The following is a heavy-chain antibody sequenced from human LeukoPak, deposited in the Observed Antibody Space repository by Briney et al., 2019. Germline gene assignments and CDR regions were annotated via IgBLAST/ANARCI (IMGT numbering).Heavy chain of an antibody. CDR2: IFYTGST. Sequence: SETLSLTCTVSGGSINSYYWSWIRQPPGKGLEWIGYIFYTGSTNYHPSLKSRVTISVDTSKNQFSLKLSSVTAADTAVYYCARVSGYDFWSGPFDYWGQGTLVTVSS. V-gene: IGHV4-59*01. CDR3: ARVSGYDFWSGPFDY. D-gene: IGHD3-3*01. CDR1: GGSINSYY. J-gene: IGHJ4*02.